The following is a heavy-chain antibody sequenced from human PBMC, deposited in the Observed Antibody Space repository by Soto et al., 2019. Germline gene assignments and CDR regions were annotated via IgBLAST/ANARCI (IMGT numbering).Heavy chain of an antibody. CDR2: IKSEPDGGTT. V-gene: IGHV3-15*01. Sequence: GGSLRLSCAGSGFTFSNAWMNWVRQAPGKGLEWVGRIKSEPDGGTTDYAAPVKGRFTISRDDSKRTVYLQMNSLKTEDTAVYYCATQGYYFAYWGQGTLVTVSS. J-gene: IGHJ4*02. CDR1: GFTFSNAW. CDR3: ATQGYYFAY.